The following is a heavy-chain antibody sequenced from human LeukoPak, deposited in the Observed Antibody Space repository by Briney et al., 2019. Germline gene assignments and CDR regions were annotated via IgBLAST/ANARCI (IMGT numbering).Heavy chain of an antibody. CDR1: GFSFSTYT. J-gene: IGHJ4*02. CDR3: ASRNYYLDH. CDR2: ITDSGKP. D-gene: IGHD3-10*01. Sequence: HSGGSLRLSCTASGFSFSTYTMTWVRQAPGKGLEWVSGITDSGKPCYADSVKGRFTISRDNSKSTLYLQINSLRAEDTAVYYCASRNYYLDHWGQGALVTVSS. V-gene: IGHV3-23*01.